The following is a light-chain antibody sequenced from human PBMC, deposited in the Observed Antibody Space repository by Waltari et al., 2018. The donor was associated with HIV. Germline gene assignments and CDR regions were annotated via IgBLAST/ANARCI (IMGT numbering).Light chain of an antibody. V-gene: IGKV3-15*01. J-gene: IGKJ1*01. CDR1: QSVSSN. CDR2: GAS. CDR3: QQSYSTPRT. Sequence: EIVMTQSAATLSVSPGESATLSCRASQSVSSNLAWYQQKPGQAPRLLIYGASTRATGIPARFSGSGSGTEFTLTISSLQSEDFATYYCQQSYSTPRTFGQGTKVEIK.